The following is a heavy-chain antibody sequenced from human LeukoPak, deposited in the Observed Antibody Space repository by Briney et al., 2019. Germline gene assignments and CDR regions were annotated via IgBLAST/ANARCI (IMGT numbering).Heavy chain of an antibody. J-gene: IGHJ4*02. CDR3: AKLSGYYYDSSGPNN. V-gene: IGHV3-23*01. CDR2: ISGSGGST. CDR1: GFTFDDYA. D-gene: IGHD3-22*01. Sequence: PGRSLRLSCAASGFTFDDYAMSWVRQAPGNGLEWVSAISGSGGSTYYADSVKGRFTISRDNSKNTLYLQMNSLRAEDTAVYYCAKLSGYYYDSSGPNNWGQGTLVTVSS.